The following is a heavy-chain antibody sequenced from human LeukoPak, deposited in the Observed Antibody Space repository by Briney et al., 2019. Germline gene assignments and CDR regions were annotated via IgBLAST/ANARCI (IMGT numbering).Heavy chain of an antibody. CDR3: ARGGASIAAAGTRFKYNWFDP. Sequence: SVKVSCKASGGTFSSYAISWVRQAPGQGLEWMGGIIPIFGTANYAQKFQGRVTITADESTSTAYMELSSLRSEDTAVYYCARGGASIAAAGTRFKYNWFDPWGQGTLVTVSS. V-gene: IGHV1-69*13. CDR1: GGTFSSYA. J-gene: IGHJ5*02. D-gene: IGHD6-13*01. CDR2: IIPIFGTA.